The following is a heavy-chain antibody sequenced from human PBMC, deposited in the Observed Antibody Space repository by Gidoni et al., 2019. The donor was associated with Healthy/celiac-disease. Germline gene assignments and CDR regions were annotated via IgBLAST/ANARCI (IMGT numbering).Heavy chain of an antibody. J-gene: IGHJ4*02. CDR2: IKWNGGST. D-gene: IGHD6-19*01. Sequence: EVQLVESGGGVVRPGGSLRLSCAASGFTFDDYGMSWVRQAPGKGLEWVSGIKWNGGSTGYADSVKGRFTISRDNAKNSLYLQMNSLRAEDTALYHCARAHSSGWFPPFDYWGQGTLVTVSS. CDR3: ARAHSSGWFPPFDY. CDR1: GFTFDDYG. V-gene: IGHV3-20*01.